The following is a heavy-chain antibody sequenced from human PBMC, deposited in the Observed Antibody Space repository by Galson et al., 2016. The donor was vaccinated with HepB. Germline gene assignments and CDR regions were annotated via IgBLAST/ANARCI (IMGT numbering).Heavy chain of an antibody. CDR3: SSRAGDYYDNSGYYYYYNYGIDV. D-gene: IGHD3-22*01. J-gene: IGHJ6*02. Sequence: SVKVSCKASGGTFSNYAISWVRQAPGQGLEWMGGIIPIFGTANYAQNFQGRVTITADESTSTAYMELSSLRSEDTAVYYCSSRAGDYYDNSGYYYYYNYGIDVWGRGTTVTVSS. V-gene: IGHV1-69*13. CDR1: GGTFSNYA. CDR2: IIPIFGTA.